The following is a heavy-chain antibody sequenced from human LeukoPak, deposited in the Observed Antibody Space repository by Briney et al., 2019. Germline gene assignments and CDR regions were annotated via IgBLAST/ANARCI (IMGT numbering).Heavy chain of an antibody. V-gene: IGHV5-51*01. D-gene: IGHD3-16*02. CDR1: GYSFTSYW. Sequence: GESLKISCKGSGYSFTSYWIGWVRQMPGKGLEWMGIIYPGDSDTRYSPSFQGQVTISADKSISTAYLQWSSLKASDTAMYYCASQKDGLRLGKVSSRPGAFDIWGQGTMVTVSS. J-gene: IGHJ3*02. CDR3: ASQKDGLRLGKVSSRPGAFDI. CDR2: IYPGDSDT.